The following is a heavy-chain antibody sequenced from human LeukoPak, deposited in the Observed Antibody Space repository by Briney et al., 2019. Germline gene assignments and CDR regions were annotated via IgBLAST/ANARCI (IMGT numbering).Heavy chain of an antibody. V-gene: IGHV4-4*09. CDR2: IAPSGGA. J-gene: IGHJ6*03. CDR3: ARHVATTVTRGYSCHPMEV. CDR1: GASISTYY. Sequence: SETLSLTCTASGASISTYYWSWIRQPPGEGLEWIAYIAPSGGAVYNPSLNSRLTVSVDTSKNQFSLKLNSVTAADTAVYYCARHVATTVTRGYSCHPMEVWGKGTTVSVSS. D-gene: IGHD4-17*01.